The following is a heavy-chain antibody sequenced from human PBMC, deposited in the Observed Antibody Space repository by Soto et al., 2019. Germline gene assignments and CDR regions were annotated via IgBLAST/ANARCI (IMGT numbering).Heavy chain of an antibody. CDR1: GSSISPFY. J-gene: IGHJ4*02. D-gene: IGHD4-17*01. CDR3: TRVGGYYGDYPNFDY. CDR2: IYYTGST. Sequence: WETLSLTCTFSGSSISPFYWSWIRQPPGKGLEWIGYIYYTGSTKYNPSLKSRVTLSLGTSRNQLSLKLNPVTAADTAVYYCTRVGGYYGDYPNFDYWGPGTLVTVSS. V-gene: IGHV4-59*01.